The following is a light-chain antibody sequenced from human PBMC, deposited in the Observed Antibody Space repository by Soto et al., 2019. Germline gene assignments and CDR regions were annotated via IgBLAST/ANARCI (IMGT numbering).Light chain of an antibody. CDR1: QSISTW. CDR2: DAS. J-gene: IGKJ1*01. CDR3: HQYNGYSET. V-gene: IGKV1-5*01. Sequence: EIQMTQSPSTLSASVGDRITITCRASQSISTWLAWYQQKPGKAPKLLIYDASSLERGVPSRFRGSRSGTEFTLTISSLQPDDFATYFCHQYNGYSETFGQGTKVDIK.